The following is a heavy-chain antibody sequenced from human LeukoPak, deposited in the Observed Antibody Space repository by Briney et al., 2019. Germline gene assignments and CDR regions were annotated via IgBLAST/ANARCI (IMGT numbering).Heavy chain of an antibody. J-gene: IGHJ6*03. V-gene: IGHV4-4*07. CDR1: ADSITNYY. D-gene: IGHD6-13*01. CDR2: IYYSGST. CDR3: ARTTEAHSWRTRYYDYYMDV. Sequence: SETLSLTCSVSADSITNYYWNWIRQPAGKGLEWIGRIYYSGSTNYDPSLKSRVTISVDTSKNQFSLKLSSVTAADTAVYYCARTTEAHSWRTRYYDYYMDVWGKGTTVTVSS.